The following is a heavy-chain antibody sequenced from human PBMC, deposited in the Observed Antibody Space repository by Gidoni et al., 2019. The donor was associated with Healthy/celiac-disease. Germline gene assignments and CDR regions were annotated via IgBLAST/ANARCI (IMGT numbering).Heavy chain of an antibody. D-gene: IGHD3-9*01. J-gene: IGHJ4*02. V-gene: IGHV1-2*02. CDR2: INPNRGGT. CDR3: AREDILTGSHFDY. Sequence: QVQLVQSGAEVKKPGASVKVSCKASGYTFTGYYMHWVRQAPGQGLEWMGWINPNRGGTNYAQKFQGRVTMTRDTSISTAYMELSRLRSDDTAVYYCAREDILTGSHFDYWGQGTLVTVSS. CDR1: GYTFTGYY.